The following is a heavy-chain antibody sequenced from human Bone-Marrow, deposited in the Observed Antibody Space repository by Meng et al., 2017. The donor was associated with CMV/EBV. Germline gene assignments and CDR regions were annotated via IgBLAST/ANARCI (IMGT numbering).Heavy chain of an antibody. CDR1: GFIFDDYT. CDR2: ISWDGGST. Sequence: GESLKISCAASGFIFDDYTMHWVRQAPGKGLEWVSVISWDGGSTYYADSVKGRFTISRDNSKNSLYLQMNSLRAEDTAVYYCARDLGDFYYYGMDVWGQGTTVTVSS. V-gene: IGHV3-43*01. CDR3: ARDLGDFYYYGMDV. J-gene: IGHJ6*02.